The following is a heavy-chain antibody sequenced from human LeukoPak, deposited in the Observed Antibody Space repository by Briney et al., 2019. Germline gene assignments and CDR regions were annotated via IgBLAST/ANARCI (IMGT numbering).Heavy chain of an antibody. CDR1: GFTFSSYE. V-gene: IGHV3-48*03. J-gene: IGHJ6*02. CDR2: ISSSGSTI. Sequence: GGSLRLSCAASGFTFSSYEMNWVRQAPGKGLEWVSYISSSGSTIYYADSVKGRFTISRDNAKNSLYLQMNSLRAEDTAVYYCARDYCSGGSCYSVYYYGMDVWGQGTTVTVSS. CDR3: ARDYCSGGSCYSVYYYGMDV. D-gene: IGHD2-15*01.